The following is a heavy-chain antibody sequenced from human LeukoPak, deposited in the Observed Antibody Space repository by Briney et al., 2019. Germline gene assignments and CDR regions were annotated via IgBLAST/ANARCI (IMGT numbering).Heavy chain of an antibody. CDR2: IHTSGGTT. Sequence: ASVKVSCKASGYTFTTYFMHWVRQAPGQGLEWMGIIHTSGGTTKYAQKFQDRVTMTRDTSTNTVYMELSSLKFDDTAVYYCAREGGDGGPFDYWSQGTLVTVSS. D-gene: IGHD4-23*01. V-gene: IGHV1-46*01. J-gene: IGHJ4*02. CDR3: AREGGDGGPFDY. CDR1: GYTFTTYF.